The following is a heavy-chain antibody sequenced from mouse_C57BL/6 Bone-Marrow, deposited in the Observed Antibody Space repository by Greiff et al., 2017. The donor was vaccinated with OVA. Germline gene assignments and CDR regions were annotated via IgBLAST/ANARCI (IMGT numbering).Heavy chain of an antibody. Sequence: EVKLMESGAELVRPGASVKLSCTASGFNIIDDYMHWVKQRPEQGLEWIGWIDPENGDTEYASKFQGKATITADTSSNTAYLQLSSLTSEDTAVYYCTSYGNFDYWGQGTTLTVSS. D-gene: IGHD2-1*01. CDR2: IDPENGDT. CDR1: GFNIIDDY. V-gene: IGHV14-4*01. CDR3: TSYGNFDY. J-gene: IGHJ2*01.